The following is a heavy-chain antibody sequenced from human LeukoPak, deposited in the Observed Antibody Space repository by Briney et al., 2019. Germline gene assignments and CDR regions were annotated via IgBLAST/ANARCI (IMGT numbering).Heavy chain of an antibody. CDR3: ARLNGGN. CDR1: GDSISTYY. Sequence: SETLSLTRTVSGDSISTYYWSWIRQPPGKGLEWIGYIDYSGSTAYNPSLNGRVAVSLDASKNQFSLKLRSVTAADTAVYYCARLNGGNWGPGILVTVSS. D-gene: IGHD4-23*01. CDR2: IDYSGST. J-gene: IGHJ4*02. V-gene: IGHV4-59*08.